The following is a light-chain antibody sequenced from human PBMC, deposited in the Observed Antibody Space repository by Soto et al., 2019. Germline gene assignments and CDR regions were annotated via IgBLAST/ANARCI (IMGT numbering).Light chain of an antibody. CDR1: SSNIGSNS. J-gene: IGLJ2*01. CDR2: NID. V-gene: IGLV1-44*01. CDR3: ASWDDRLSGPI. Sequence: QSVMTQPPSASGTPGQRVTISCSGSSSNIGSNSVNWYQQLPGTAPKLLIYNIDQRPSGVPDRFLGSKSGSSASLAISGLQSEDEAEYYCASWDDRLSGPIFGGGTKLTVL.